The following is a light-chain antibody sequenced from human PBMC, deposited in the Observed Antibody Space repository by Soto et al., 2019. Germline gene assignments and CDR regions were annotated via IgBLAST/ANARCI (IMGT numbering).Light chain of an antibody. V-gene: IGKV3D-15*01. CDR3: QQYYVWNT. CDR1: QSVDSK. CDR2: DAS. J-gene: IGKJ4*01. Sequence: EIVMTQSPATLSVSPGERAIFSCRASQSVDSKLAWYQQKLGQAPRLLIYDASTRATGIPARFSGSGSGTEFTLTIISLQSEDFAIYYCQQYYVWNTFGGGTKVDIK.